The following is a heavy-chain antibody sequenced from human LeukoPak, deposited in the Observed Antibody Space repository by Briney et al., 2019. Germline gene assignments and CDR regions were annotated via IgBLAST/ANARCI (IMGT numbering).Heavy chain of an antibody. CDR2: VSRSGGNT. Sequence: GGSLRLSCAASGFTFTNYAMTWVRQSPGKGLEWVSAVSRSGGNTYYAESVRGRFTISRDNSKNTVSLHMNSLRAEDTAVYYCAKAHDDYYFDYWGRGTRVTVSS. CDR3: AKAHDDYYFDY. D-gene: IGHD4-17*01. V-gene: IGHV3-23*01. J-gene: IGHJ4*02. CDR1: GFTFTNYA.